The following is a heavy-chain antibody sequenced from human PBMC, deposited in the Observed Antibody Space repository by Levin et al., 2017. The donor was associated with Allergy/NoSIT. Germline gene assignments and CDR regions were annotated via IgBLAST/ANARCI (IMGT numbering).Heavy chain of an antibody. J-gene: IGHJ1*01. CDR2: INPNSGGT. CDR3: ARGNDAEYFQY. D-gene: IGHD1-1*01. Sequence: ASVKVSCKASGYTFTGYYMHWVRQAPGQGLEWMGWINPNSGGTNYVQKFQGRVTMTWDTSITTAYMELSRLRSDDTAVFYCARGNDAEYFQYWGQGTLVIVSS. CDR1: GYTFTGYY. V-gene: IGHV1-2*02.